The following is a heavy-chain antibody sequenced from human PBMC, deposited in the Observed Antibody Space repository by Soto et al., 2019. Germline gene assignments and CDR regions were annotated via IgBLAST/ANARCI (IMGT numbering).Heavy chain of an antibody. CDR1: GYTFTGYY. Sequence: GASVKVSCKASGYTFTGYYMHWVRQAPGQGLEWMGWINPNSGGTNYAQKFQGWVTMTRDTSISTAYMELSRLRSDDTAVYYCARGLVITFGGVIVHDYWGQGTLVTVSS. CDR3: ARGLVITFGGVIVHDY. V-gene: IGHV1-2*04. J-gene: IGHJ4*02. D-gene: IGHD3-16*02. CDR2: INPNSGGT.